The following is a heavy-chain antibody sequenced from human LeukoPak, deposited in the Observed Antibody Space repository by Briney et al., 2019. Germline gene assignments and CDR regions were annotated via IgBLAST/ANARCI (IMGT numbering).Heavy chain of an antibody. CDR3: ARGGTYYDSSGYYFA. V-gene: IGHV4-4*07. CDR2: IYTSGST. D-gene: IGHD3-22*01. CDR1: GGSISSYY. Sequence: PSETLSLTCTVSGGSISSYYWSWIRQPAGKGLEWIGRIYTSGSTNYNPSLKSRVTISIDTSKNQFSLKLSSVTAADTAVYYCARGGTYYDSSGYYFAWGQGTLVTVSS. J-gene: IGHJ5*02.